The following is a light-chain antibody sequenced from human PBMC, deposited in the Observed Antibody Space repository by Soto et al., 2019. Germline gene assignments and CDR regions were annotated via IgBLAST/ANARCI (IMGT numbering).Light chain of an antibody. V-gene: IGKV3-20*01. Sequence: EILLTQSPGTLSLSPGDRATLSCRSSQSLTNSFLAWYQQRPGQTPRLLIYGASIRATDIPDRFSGSGSGTDFNLTISGLEPEDFAVYFCQQYGRLPLSFGGGTKVEIK. CDR3: QQYGRLPLS. CDR2: GAS. J-gene: IGKJ4*01. CDR1: QSLTNSF.